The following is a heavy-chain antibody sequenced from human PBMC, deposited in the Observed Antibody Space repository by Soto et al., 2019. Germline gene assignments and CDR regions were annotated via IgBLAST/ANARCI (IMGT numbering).Heavy chain of an antibody. J-gene: IGHJ6*03. D-gene: IGHD3-10*01. CDR1: GYTFTSYA. CDR3: ARDTPTSGMVRGVITSYYYYMDA. Sequence: QVQLVQSGAEVKKPGASVKVSCKASGYTFTSYAMHWVRQAPGQRLEWMGWINAGNGNTKYSQKFQGRVTITRDTFARASYMELSSLRPEDTAVYYCARDTPTSGMVRGVITSYYYYMDAWGKGTTVTVSS. CDR2: INAGNGNT. V-gene: IGHV1-3*01.